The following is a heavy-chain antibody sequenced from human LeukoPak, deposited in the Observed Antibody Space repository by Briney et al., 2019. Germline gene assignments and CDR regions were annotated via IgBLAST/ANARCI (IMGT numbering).Heavy chain of an antibody. CDR1: GYTFTSYD. J-gene: IGHJ6*02. Sequence: ASVKVSCKASGYTFTSYDINWVRQATGQGLEWMGWMNPNSGNTGYAQKFQGRVTMTRNTSISTAYMELSSLRSEDTAVYYCARDRYMITFGGVIVEFGMDVWGQGTTVTVSS. CDR2: MNPNSGNT. CDR3: ARDRYMITFGGVIVEFGMDV. V-gene: IGHV1-8*01. D-gene: IGHD3-16*02.